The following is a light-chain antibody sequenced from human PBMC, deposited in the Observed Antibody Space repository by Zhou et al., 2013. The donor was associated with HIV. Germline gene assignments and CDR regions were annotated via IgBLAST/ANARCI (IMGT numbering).Light chain of an antibody. V-gene: IGKV1-NL1*01. CDR3: QQYFSTPRFT. J-gene: IGKJ3*01. CDR1: QGISNS. Sequence: DIQMTQSPSSLSASVGDRVTITCRASQGISNSLAWYQQKPGKPPNLLVYAASRLAVGVPSRFTGSGSGTAYTLTISSLQPEDFATYFCQQYFSTPRFTFGPGTKVDIK. CDR2: AAS.